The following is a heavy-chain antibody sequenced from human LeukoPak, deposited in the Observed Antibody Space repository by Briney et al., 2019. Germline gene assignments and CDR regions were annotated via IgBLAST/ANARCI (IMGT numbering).Heavy chain of an antibody. CDR1: GFTISDYW. J-gene: IGHJ5*02. D-gene: IGHD7-27*01. Sequence: PGASLRLSCAGSGFTISDYWMTWVRQAPGKGQGWGANISQVGSEKYYVDSVKGRFTISRDNAKNSLYLQMNSLKAPDTAVYYCGRDRLIGGLDPGGQETLVTVS. V-gene: IGHV3-7*01. CDR3: GRDRLIGGLDP. CDR2: ISQVGSEK.